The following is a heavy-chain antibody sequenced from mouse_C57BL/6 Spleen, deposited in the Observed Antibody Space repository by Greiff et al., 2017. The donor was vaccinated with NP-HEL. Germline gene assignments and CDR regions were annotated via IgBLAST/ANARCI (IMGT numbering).Heavy chain of an antibody. V-gene: IGHV3-1*01. CDR1: GYSITSGYD. J-gene: IGHJ2*01. Sequence: EVHLVESGPGMVKPSQSLSLTCTVTGYSITSGYDWHWIRHFPGNKLEWMGYISYSGSTNYNPSLKSRISITHDTSKNHFFLKLNSVTTEDTATYYCARGRYYGYGVDYWGQGTTRTVSS. CDR2: ISYSGST. CDR3: ARGRYYGYGVDY. D-gene: IGHD2-2*01.